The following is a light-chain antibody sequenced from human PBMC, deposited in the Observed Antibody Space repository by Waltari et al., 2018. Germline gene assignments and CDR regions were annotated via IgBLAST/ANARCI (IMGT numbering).Light chain of an antibody. CDR1: QSLVHEKVKTY. J-gene: IGKJ1*01. V-gene: IGKV2-24*01. CDR3: MQATQFPRS. Sequence: DIVMTQTTLSSPVTLGQPASISCSSSQSLVHEKVKTYFSWLQQGPGQPPRLLIYQISKRFSGVPDRFSGSWAGTEFTLKISRVEPEDVGIYYCMQATQFPRSFVQWTKVDIK. CDR2: QIS.